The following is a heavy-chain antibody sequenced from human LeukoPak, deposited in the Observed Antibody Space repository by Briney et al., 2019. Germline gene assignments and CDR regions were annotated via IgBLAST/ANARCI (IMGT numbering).Heavy chain of an antibody. CDR3: ARDLRSPRGFNYYHYYGMDV. CDR2: IYYSGST. V-gene: IGHV4-59*01. CDR1: GGSISSYY. Sequence: SETLSLTCTVSGGSISSYYWSWIRQPPGKGLEWIGYIYYSGSTNYNPSLKSRVTISVDTSKNQFSLKLSSVTAADTAVYYCARDLRSPRGFNYYHYYGMDVWGQGTTVTVSS. D-gene: IGHD3-10*01. J-gene: IGHJ6*02.